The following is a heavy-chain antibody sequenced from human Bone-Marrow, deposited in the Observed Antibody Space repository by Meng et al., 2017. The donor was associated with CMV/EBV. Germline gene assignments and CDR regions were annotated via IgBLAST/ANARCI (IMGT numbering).Heavy chain of an antibody. CDR1: GFTFSSYS. V-gene: IGHV4-34*01. CDR2: INHSGST. J-gene: IGHJ6*02. Sequence: GSLRLSCAASGFTFSSYSMNWVRQAPGKGLEWIGEINHSGSTNYNPSLKSRVTTSVDPSKNQFSLMLSSVTAADTAVYYCSRVGYDSQPSGDVWGQGTTVTVSS. D-gene: IGHD3-3*01. CDR3: SRVGYDSQPSGDV.